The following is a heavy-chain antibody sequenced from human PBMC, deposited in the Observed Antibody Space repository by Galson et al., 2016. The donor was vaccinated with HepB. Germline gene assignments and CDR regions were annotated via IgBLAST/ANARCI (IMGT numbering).Heavy chain of an antibody. CDR3: AKANIVMVTLGIYLDT. Sequence: SLRLSCATSGFAFNTYAMNRVRQAPGKGLEWVAGVSGHAGSTYYADSVKGRFAISRDNSKNTLFLQMNGLRADDTAVYYCAKANIVMVTLGIYLDTWGPGTLVTVPS. J-gene: IGHJ5*02. CDR2: VSGHAGST. CDR1: GFAFNTYA. V-gene: IGHV3-23*01. D-gene: IGHD2/OR15-2a*01.